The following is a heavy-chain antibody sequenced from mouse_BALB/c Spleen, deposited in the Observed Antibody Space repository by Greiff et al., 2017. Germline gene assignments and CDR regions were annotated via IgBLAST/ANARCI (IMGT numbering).Heavy chain of an antibody. CDR2: INPGSGGT. D-gene: IGHD2-4*01. CDR3: ARSALYDYDRRGFAY. Sequence: QVQLQQSGAELVRPGTSVKVSCKASGYAFTNYLIEWVKQRPGQGLEWIGVINPGSGGTNYNEKFKGKATLTADKSSSTAYMQLSSLTSDDSAVYFCARSALYDYDRRGFAYWGQGTLVTVSA. J-gene: IGHJ3*01. CDR1: GYAFTNYL. V-gene: IGHV1-54*01.